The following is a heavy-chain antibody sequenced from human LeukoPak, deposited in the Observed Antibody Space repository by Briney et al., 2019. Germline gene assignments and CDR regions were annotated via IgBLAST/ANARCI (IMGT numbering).Heavy chain of an antibody. D-gene: IGHD1/OR15-1a*01. Sequence: TLCLSCAASGVIFCDYGIHSVPEAPGTGLGWVAFIRFSGSSKYSTDSLKARFTISRDNCRNTVYLQMNSLRVEDTAVYYCAKEGTASKPSDLDYWGQGTLVTVSS. CDR2: IRFSGSSK. CDR3: AKEGTASKPSDLDY. V-gene: IGHV3-30*02. J-gene: IGHJ4*02. CDR1: GVIFCDYG.